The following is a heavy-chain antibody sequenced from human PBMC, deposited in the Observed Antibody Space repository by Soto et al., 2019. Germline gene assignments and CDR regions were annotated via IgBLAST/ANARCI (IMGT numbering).Heavy chain of an antibody. D-gene: IGHD6-13*01. Sequence: ASVKVSWKASGYTFTSYAMHWVRQAPGQRLEWMGWINAGNGNTKYSQKFQGRVTITRDTSASTAYMELSSLRSEDTAVYYCARSSSWYVFDYWGQGTLVTVSS. J-gene: IGHJ4*02. CDR3: ARSSSWYVFDY. CDR1: GYTFTSYA. CDR2: INAGNGNT. V-gene: IGHV1-3*01.